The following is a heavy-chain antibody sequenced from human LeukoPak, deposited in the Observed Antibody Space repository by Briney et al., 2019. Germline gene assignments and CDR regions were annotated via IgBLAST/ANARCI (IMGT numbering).Heavy chain of an antibody. D-gene: IGHD4-17*01. J-gene: IGHJ1*01. CDR2: ISYDGSNE. Sequence: GGSLRLSCAASGFTFSNYGMHWVRQAPGKGLEWVAVISYDGSNEYYPDSVKGRLTISRDNSKNTLYLQMNSLTTEDTAVYYCARGDYGTYGYFQHWGQGTLVTVSS. CDR1: GFTFSNYG. V-gene: IGHV3-30*03. CDR3: ARGDYGTYGYFQH.